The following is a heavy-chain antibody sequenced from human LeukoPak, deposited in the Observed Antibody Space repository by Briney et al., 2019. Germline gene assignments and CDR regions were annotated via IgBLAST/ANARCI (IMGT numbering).Heavy chain of an antibody. Sequence: ASVKVCCNASGYTFTSYGISWVRQAPGQGLEWMGWISAYNGNTNYAQKLQGRVTMTTDTSTSTAYMELRSLRSDDTAVYYCARDGLSEIDDAFDIWGQGTMVTVSS. CDR3: ARDGLSEIDDAFDI. V-gene: IGHV1-18*01. J-gene: IGHJ3*02. D-gene: IGHD3/OR15-3a*01. CDR1: GYTFTSYG. CDR2: ISAYNGNT.